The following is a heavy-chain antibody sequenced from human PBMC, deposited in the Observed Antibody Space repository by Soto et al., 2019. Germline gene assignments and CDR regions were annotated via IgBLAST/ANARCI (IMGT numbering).Heavy chain of an antibody. CDR3: ARDGVVNYDILTGYEAPSYYYYYMDV. CDR2: IWYDGSNK. J-gene: IGHJ6*03. D-gene: IGHD3-9*01. Sequence: GGSLRLSCAASGFTFSSYGMHWVRQAPGKGLEWVAVIWYDGSNKYYADSVKGRFTISRDNSKNTLYLQMNSLRAEDTAVYYCARDGVVNYDILTGYEAPSYYYYYMDVWGKGTTVTVSS. CDR1: GFTFSSYG. V-gene: IGHV3-33*01.